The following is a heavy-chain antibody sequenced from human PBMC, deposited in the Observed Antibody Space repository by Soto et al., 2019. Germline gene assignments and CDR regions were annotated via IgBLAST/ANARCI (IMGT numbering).Heavy chain of an antibody. Sequence: QVQLVESGGGLVKPGGSLRLSCAASGLSFSDYYMSWIRQAPGKGLEWVSYTSSSGSTIYYADSVKGRFTISRDNAKNALYQQTHSLRAEDTAVYYWARGQDYGRYFDYWGQGTLVTVSS. V-gene: IGHV3-11*01. J-gene: IGHJ4*02. CDR1: GLSFSDYY. CDR2: TSSSGSTI. CDR3: ARGQDYGRYFDY. D-gene: IGHD4-17*01.